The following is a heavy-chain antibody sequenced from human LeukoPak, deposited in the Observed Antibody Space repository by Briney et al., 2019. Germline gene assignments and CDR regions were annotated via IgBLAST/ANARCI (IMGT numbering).Heavy chain of an antibody. CDR2: ISGSGGST. V-gene: IGHV3-23*01. CDR1: GFTFSSYA. Sequence: TGGSLRLSCAASGFTFSSYAMSWVRQAPGKGLEWVSAISGSGGSTYYADSVKGRFTISRDNSKNTLYLQMNSLRAEDTAVYYCARRTLFGVIKPPDYWGQGTLVTVSS. CDR3: ARRTLFGVIKPPDY. J-gene: IGHJ4*02. D-gene: IGHD3-3*01.